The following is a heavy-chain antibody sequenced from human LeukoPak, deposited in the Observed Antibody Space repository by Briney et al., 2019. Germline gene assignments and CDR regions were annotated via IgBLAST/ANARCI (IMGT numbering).Heavy chain of an antibody. CDR2: ISHIGRT. D-gene: IGHD4-17*01. CDR1: GGSIRGYY. Sequence: SETLSLTCTVSGGSIRGYYWTWIRQPPGTGLEWIGYISHIGRTNYNPSLKSRVTISIDASKNQFSLKLRSVTAAGTAVYYCARDLVTVTKGFDIWGQGTMVSVSS. CDR3: ARDLVTVTKGFDI. J-gene: IGHJ3*02. V-gene: IGHV4-59*01.